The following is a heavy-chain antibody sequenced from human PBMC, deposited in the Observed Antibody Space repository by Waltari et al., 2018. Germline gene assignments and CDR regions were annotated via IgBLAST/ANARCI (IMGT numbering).Heavy chain of an antibody. CDR3: ARDRGRGLYLDS. V-gene: IGHV4-4*02. J-gene: IGHJ4*02. CDR2: VRGYRRT. Sequence: HLEELGPGLVRPSGTLSLICAVSGDSMSDTDCWSWVRQAPGKGLEWIGQVRGYRRTNYNPSFASRVTVALDTSSAQVSLKVTSATAADTAVYYCARDRGRGLYLDSWGQGILVTVTP. D-gene: IGHD2-15*01. CDR1: GDSMSDTDC.